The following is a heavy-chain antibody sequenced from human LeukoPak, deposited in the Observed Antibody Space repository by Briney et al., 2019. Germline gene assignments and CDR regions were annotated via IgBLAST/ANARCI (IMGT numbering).Heavy chain of an antibody. CDR3: AKERSSGWPFDY. V-gene: IGHV3-53*01. J-gene: IGHJ4*02. Sequence: GGSLRLSCAASGFTVSSNYMSWVRQAPGKGLEWVSVIYSGGSTYYADSVMGRFTISRDNSKNTLYLQMNSLRAEDTAVYYCAKERSSGWPFDYWGQGTLVTVSS. CDR1: GFTVSSNY. CDR2: IYSGGST. D-gene: IGHD6-19*01.